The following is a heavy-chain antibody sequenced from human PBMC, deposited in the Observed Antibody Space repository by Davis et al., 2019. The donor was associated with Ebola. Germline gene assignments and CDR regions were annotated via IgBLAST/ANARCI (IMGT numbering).Heavy chain of an antibody. Sequence: PGGSLRLSCAASGFTFSSYSMNWVRQAPGKGLEWVSSISSSSSYIYYADSVKGRFTISRDNAKNSLYLQMNSLRAEDTAVYYCARGGGSRARPKRTFDYWGQGTLVTVSS. V-gene: IGHV3-21*01. J-gene: IGHJ4*02. CDR1: GFTFSSYS. D-gene: IGHD1-26*01. CDR3: ARGGGSRARPKRTFDY. CDR2: ISSSSSYI.